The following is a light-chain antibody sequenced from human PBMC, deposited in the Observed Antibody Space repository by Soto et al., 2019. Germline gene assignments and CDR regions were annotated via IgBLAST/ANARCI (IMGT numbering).Light chain of an antibody. J-gene: IGKJ2*01. CDR2: GAS. V-gene: IGKV1-9*01. Sequence: DIQLTQSPSFLSASVGDRVTITCRASQGISTYLAWYLQRPGKAPKLLIYGASTLQSGVPARFSGIGSGTEFTLTISSLQPEDVGTYYCQQLNSDWYAFGQGTKLEI. CDR1: QGISTY. CDR3: QQLNSDWYA.